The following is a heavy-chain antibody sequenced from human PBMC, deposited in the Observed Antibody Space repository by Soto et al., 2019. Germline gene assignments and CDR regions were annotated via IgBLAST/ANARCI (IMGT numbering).Heavy chain of an antibody. CDR1: GAPFSGHW. V-gene: IGHV3-15*01. CDR3: TAETYCGGGSCPEY. CDR2: IKSKKDGGTI. Sequence: EVQLVESGGGLVEPGGSLRLTCAVSGAPFSGHWMSWVRQAPGKGLEWVARIKSKKDGGTIEYAAPVKGRLTISRDDARNTLYLQMNSLKTEDTAIYYCTAETYCGGGSCPEYWGQGTLDTVSS. D-gene: IGHD2-15*01. J-gene: IGHJ4*02.